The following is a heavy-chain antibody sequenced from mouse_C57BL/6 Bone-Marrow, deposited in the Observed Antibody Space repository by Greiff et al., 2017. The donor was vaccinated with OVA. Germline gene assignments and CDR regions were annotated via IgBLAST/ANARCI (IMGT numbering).Heavy chain of an antibody. Sequence: EVKLMESGGGLVQPKGSLKLSCAASGFTFNTYAMHWVRQAPGKGLEWVARIRRKSSNYATYYADSVKDRFTISRDDSQSMLYLQMNNLKTEDTAMYYCVRDEFLFAYWGQWTLVTVSA. J-gene: IGHJ3*01. CDR1: GFTFNTYA. V-gene: IGHV10-3*01. CDR3: VRDEFLFAY. CDR2: IRRKSSNYAT.